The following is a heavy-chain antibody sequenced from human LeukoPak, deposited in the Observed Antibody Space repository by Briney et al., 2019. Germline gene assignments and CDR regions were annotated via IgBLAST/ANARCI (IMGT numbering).Heavy chain of an antibody. D-gene: IGHD3-16*01. CDR2: INHSGST. V-gene: IGHV4-34*01. CDR1: GGPFSGYY. CDR3: ARGRGTL. J-gene: IGHJ4*02. Sequence: PSETLSLTCAAYGGPFSGYYWSWIRQPPGKGLEWIGEINHSGSTNYNPSLKSRVTISVDTSKNQFSLKLSSVTAADTAVYYCARGRGTLWGQGTLVTVSS.